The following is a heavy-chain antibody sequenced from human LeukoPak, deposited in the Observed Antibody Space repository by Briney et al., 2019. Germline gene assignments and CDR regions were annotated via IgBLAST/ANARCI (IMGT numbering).Heavy chain of an antibody. V-gene: IGHV4-30-2*01. CDR2: IYHSGST. CDR1: GGSISSGGYS. Sequence: SQTLSLTCAVSGGSISSGGYSWSWIRQPPGKGLEWIGYIYHSGSTYYNPSLKSRVTISVDRSKNQFSLKLSSVTAADTAVYYCARSSGWYGYNWFDPWGQGTLVTVSS. J-gene: IGHJ5*02. D-gene: IGHD6-19*01. CDR3: ARSSGWYGYNWFDP.